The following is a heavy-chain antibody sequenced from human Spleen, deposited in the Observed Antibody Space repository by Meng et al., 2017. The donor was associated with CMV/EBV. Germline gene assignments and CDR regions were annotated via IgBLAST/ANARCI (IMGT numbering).Heavy chain of an antibody. Sequence: GGSLRLSCAASGFTFDDYAMHWVRQAPGKGLEWVSSISWNSDSIDYADSVKGRFTISRDNAKNSLYLQMFSLRAEDTALYYCASGVGPTIEGDYWGQGTLVTVSS. CDR2: ISWNSDSI. J-gene: IGHJ4*02. D-gene: IGHD1-26*01. CDR1: GFTFDDYA. CDR3: ASGVGPTIEGDY. V-gene: IGHV3-9*01.